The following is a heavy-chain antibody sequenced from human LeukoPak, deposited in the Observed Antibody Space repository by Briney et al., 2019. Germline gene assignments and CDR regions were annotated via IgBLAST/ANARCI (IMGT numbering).Heavy chain of an antibody. CDR2: NSGTGGST. CDR3: AKSGYCSSSSCYNNWFDP. CDR1: GFTFTSYA. Sequence: PGGSLRLSCAASGFTFTSYAMSWVRQAPGRGLEWVSSNSGTGGSTYYADSVKGRFTISRDNSKNTLFLQMNSLRAEDTAVYFCAKSGYCSSSSCYNNWFDPWGQGTLVTVSS. J-gene: IGHJ5*02. V-gene: IGHV3-23*01. D-gene: IGHD2-2*02.